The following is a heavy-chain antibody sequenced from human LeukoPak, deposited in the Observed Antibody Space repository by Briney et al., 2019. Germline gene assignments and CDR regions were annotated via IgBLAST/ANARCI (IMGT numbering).Heavy chain of an antibody. CDR3: ARLKHYYDSSGLGLLDY. CDR1: GFTFSSYE. V-gene: IGHV3-48*03. CDR2: ISSSGSTI. Sequence: PGGSLRLSCAASGFTFSSYEMNWVRQAPGKGLEWASYISSSGSTIYYADSVKGRFTISRDNAKNSLYLQMNSLRAEDTAVYYCARLKHYYDSSGLGLLDYWGQGTLVTVSS. D-gene: IGHD3-22*01. J-gene: IGHJ4*02.